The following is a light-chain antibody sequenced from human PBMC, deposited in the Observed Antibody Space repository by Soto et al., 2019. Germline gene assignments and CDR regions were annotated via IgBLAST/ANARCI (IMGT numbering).Light chain of an antibody. CDR1: QRISSW. CDR3: QQYNSYSGT. CDR2: KAS. J-gene: IGKJ2*01. Sequence: DIQMTQSPSTLSAFVGDRVNITCRASQRISSWLAWYQQKPGKAPNLLIYKASSLESGVPSRFSGSGSGTEVTLTIDSLQPDDFGTYYCQQYNSYSGTFGQGTKLEI. V-gene: IGKV1-5*03.